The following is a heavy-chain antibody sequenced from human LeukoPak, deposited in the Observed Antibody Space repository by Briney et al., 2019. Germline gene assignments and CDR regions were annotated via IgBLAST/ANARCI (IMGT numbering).Heavy chain of an antibody. CDR2: ISWNSVSI. CDR1: GFTFDDYA. CDR3: AKDMFPHYYDSSGLDY. J-gene: IGHJ4*02. V-gene: IGHV3-9*03. Sequence: PGRSLRLSCAASGFTFDDYAMHWVRQAPGKGLEWVSGISWNSVSIGYADSVKGRFTISRDNAKNSLYLQMNSLRAEDMALYYCAKDMFPHYYDSSGLDYWGQGTLVTVSS. D-gene: IGHD3-22*01.